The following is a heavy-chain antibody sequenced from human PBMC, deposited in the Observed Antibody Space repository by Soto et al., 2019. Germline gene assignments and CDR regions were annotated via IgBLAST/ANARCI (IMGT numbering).Heavy chain of an antibody. CDR1: GGSFSDYS. Sequence: SETLSLTCAVYGGSFSDYSWSWIRQPPGKGLAWIGEISHSGGSNYNPSLKSRVTISVDTSKNQFSLKLSSVTAADTAVYYCARGRKDYSSSWYVGWGQGTLVTVSS. D-gene: IGHD6-13*01. J-gene: IGHJ4*02. CDR3: ARGRKDYSSSWYVG. V-gene: IGHV4-34*01. CDR2: ISHSGGS.